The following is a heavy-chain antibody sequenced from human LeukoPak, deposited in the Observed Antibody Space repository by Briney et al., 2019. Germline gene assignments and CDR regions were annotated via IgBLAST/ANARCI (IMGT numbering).Heavy chain of an antibody. Sequence: SETLSLTCAVNGGSFSGDYWNWIRQPPGKGLEWIGEINHSGSANYNPSLKSRVTISVDTPKNQFSLKLSSVTAADTALYYCARKVYGQYFFDYWGLGTLVTVSS. CDR3: ARKVYGQYFFDY. D-gene: IGHD2/OR15-2a*01. CDR1: GGSFSGDY. V-gene: IGHV4-34*01. CDR2: INHSGSA. J-gene: IGHJ4*01.